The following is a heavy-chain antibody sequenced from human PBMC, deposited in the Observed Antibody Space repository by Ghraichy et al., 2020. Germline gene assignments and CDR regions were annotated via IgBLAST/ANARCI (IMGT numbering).Heavy chain of an antibody. CDR3: AKSYTGGIYYYYGMDV. CDR2: ISYDGSNK. Sequence: GESLRLSCAASGFTFSSYGMHWVRQTPGKGLEWAAVISYDGSNKYYADFVKGRFTISRDNSKNTLYLQMNSLRAEDTAVYYCAKSYTGGIYYYYGMDVWGQGTTVTVSS. J-gene: IGHJ6*02. CDR1: GFTFSSYG. V-gene: IGHV3-30*18. D-gene: IGHD7-27*01.